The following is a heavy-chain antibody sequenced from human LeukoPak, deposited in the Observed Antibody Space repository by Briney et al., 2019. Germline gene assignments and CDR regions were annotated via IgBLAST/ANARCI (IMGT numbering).Heavy chain of an antibody. D-gene: IGHD3/OR15-3a*01. V-gene: IGHV1-24*01. CDR1: GYTLTELS. CDR2: FDPEDGET. J-gene: IGHJ4*02. Sequence: ASVKVSCKVSGYTLTELSMHWVRQAPGKGLEWMGGFDPEDGETIYAQKFQGRVAMTEDTSTDTAYMEQSSLRSEDTAVYYCATAAPEDYYFDYWGQGTLVTVSS. CDR3: ATAAPEDYYFDY.